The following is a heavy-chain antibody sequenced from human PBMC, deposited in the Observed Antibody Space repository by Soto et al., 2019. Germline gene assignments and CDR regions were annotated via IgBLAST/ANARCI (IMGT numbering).Heavy chain of an antibody. CDR3: VKGLGHAYSSSWGMDV. CDR2: ISSNGGST. CDR1: GFTFSSYA. J-gene: IGHJ6*02. D-gene: IGHD6-13*01. Sequence: GGSLRLSCSASGFTFSSYAMHWVRQAPGKGLEYVSAISSNGGSTYYADSVKGRFTISRDNSKNTLYLQMSSLRAEDTAVYYCVKGLGHAYSSSWGMDVWGQGTTVTVSS. V-gene: IGHV3-64D*06.